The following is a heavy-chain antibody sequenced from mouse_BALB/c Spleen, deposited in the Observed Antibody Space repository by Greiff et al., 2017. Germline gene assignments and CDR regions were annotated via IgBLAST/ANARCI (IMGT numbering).Heavy chain of an antibody. CDR2: ISTYYGDA. V-gene: IGHV1S137*01. Sequence: QVQLQQSGAELVRPGVSVKISCKGSGYTFTDYAMHWVKQSHAKSLEWIGVISTYYGDASYNQKFKGKATMTVDKSSSTAYMELARLTSEDSAIYYCTRGNWDVRFAYWGQGTLVTVSA. D-gene: IGHD4-1*01. J-gene: IGHJ3*01. CDR1: GYTFTDYA. CDR3: TRGNWDVRFAY.